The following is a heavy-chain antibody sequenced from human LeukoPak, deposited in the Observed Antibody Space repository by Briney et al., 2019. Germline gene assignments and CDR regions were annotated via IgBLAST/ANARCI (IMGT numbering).Heavy chain of an antibody. CDR2: MNPNSGNT. V-gene: IGHV1-8*03. CDR1: GYTFTSYD. D-gene: IGHD1-14*01. Sequence: ASVKVSCKASGYTFTSYDINWVRQATGQGLEWMGWMNPNSGNTGYAQKFQGRVTITRNTSISTAYMELSSLRSEDTAVYYCARQSQEPRHYYYYMDVWGKGTTVTVSS. CDR3: ARQSQEPRHYYYYMDV. J-gene: IGHJ6*03.